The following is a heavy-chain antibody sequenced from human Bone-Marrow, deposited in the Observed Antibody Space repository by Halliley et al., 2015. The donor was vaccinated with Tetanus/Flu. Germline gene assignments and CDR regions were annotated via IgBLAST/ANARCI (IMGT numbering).Heavy chain of an antibody. V-gene: IGHV4-30-2*01. CDR3: ARGTLLDAFDV. J-gene: IGHJ3*01. CDR1: GGSISGDYS. Sequence: TLSLTSSISGGSISGDYSWSWIRQPPGKGLEWIGYIYHTGNSYYNPSLTSRLTISIDRSKNQISLKLTSVTAADTAVYYCARGTLLDAFDVWGPGTRVTVSS. CDR2: IYHTGNS.